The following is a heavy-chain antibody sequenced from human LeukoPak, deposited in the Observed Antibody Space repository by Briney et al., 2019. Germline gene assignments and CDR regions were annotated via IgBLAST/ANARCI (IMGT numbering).Heavy chain of an antibody. D-gene: IGHD1-26*01. Sequence: GGSLRLSCAASGFTFSSYGMHWVRQAPGKGLEWVAVISYDGSNKYYADSVKGRFTISRDNSKNTLYLQMNSLRAEDTAVYYCARGEALRRFDYWGQGTLVTVSS. CDR1: GFTFSSYG. V-gene: IGHV3-30*03. CDR3: ARGEALRRFDY. CDR2: ISYDGSNK. J-gene: IGHJ4*02.